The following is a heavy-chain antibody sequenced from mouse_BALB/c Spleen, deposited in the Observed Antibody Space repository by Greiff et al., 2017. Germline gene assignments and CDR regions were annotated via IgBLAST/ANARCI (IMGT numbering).Heavy chain of an antibody. CDR1: GFTFSSYA. CDR3: ARAGGYYAMDY. V-gene: IGHV5-9-4*01. D-gene: IGHD1-1*02. Sequence: EVKLEESGGGLVKPGGSLKLSCAASGFTFSSYAMSWVRQSPEKRLEWVAEISSGGSYTYYPDTVTGRFTISRDNAKNTLYLEMSSLRSEDTAMYYGARAGGYYAMDYWGQGTSVTVSS. CDR2: ISSGGSYT. J-gene: IGHJ4*01.